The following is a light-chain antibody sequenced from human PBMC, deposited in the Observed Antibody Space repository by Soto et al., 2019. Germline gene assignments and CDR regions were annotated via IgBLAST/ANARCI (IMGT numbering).Light chain of an antibody. CDR3: SSYTSTSTRVL. J-gene: IGLJ2*01. CDR2: DVT. CDR1: SSDIGGYSY. Sequence: QSALTQPASVSGSPGQSIAISCTGTSSDIGGYSYVSWYQHHPGKPPKFIIYDVTNRPSGVSDRFSGSKSGNTASLTISGLQADDEAVYFCSSYTSTSTRVLFGGGTKLTVL. V-gene: IGLV2-14*03.